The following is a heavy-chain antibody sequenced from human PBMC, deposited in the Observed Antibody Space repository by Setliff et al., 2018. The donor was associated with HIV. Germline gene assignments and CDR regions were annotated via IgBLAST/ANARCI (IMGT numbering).Heavy chain of an antibody. CDR1: GFTFSTYS. J-gene: IGHJ4*02. Sequence: GGSLRLSCEASGFTFSTYSMNWVRQAPGKGLEWVSSISSSSRSKYYADSVKGRFTISRDNAKNSLYLQMNSLTAEDTAVYYCATHRVGQRPWLSDFWGQGTLVTVSS. D-gene: IGHD5-12*01. CDR2: ISSSSRSK. V-gene: IGHV3-21*01. CDR3: ATHRVGQRPWLSDF.